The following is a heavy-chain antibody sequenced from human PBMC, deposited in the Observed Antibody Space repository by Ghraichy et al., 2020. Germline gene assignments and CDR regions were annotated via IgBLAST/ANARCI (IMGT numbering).Heavy chain of an antibody. D-gene: IGHD2/OR15-2a*01. Sequence: WGSLRLSCAASGFTVSSNYMSWVRQAPGKGLEWVSVINTGGSTYYADSVKGHFTISRDDSKNTVYLQMNSLRAEDTAVYYCAKRAPFHGMDVWGQGTTVTVSS. J-gene: IGHJ6*02. CDR3: AKRAPFHGMDV. V-gene: IGHV3-53*01. CDR1: GFTVSSNY. CDR2: INTGGST.